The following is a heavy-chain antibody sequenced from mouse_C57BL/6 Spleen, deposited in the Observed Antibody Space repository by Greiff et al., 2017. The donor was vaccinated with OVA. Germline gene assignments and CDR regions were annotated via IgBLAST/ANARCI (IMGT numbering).Heavy chain of an antibody. V-gene: IGHV1-82*01. Sequence: QVQLQQSGPELVKPGASVKISCKASGYAFSSSWMNWVKQRPGKGLEWIGRIYPGDGDTTYNGKFKGKATLTADKSSSTAYMQLSSLTSEDSAVYFCARRGYDYDGYFDYWGQGTTLTVAS. J-gene: IGHJ2*01. CDR2: IYPGDGDT. CDR3: ARRGYDYDGYFDY. D-gene: IGHD2-4*01. CDR1: GYAFSSSW.